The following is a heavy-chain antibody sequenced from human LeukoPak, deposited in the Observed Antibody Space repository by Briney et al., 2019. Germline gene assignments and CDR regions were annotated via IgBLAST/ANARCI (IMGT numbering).Heavy chain of an antibody. CDR3: ARDLTTVTNLNWFDP. V-gene: IGHV1-69*05. CDR1: GGTFSNYG. J-gene: IGHJ5*02. D-gene: IGHD4-11*01. CDR2: IIPIFGTA. Sequence: SVKVFCKASGGTFSNYGISWVRQAPGQGLEWMGGIIPIFGTANYAQKFQGRVTITTDESTSTAYMELRSLRSEDTAVYYCARDLTTVTNLNWFDPWGQGTLVTVSS.